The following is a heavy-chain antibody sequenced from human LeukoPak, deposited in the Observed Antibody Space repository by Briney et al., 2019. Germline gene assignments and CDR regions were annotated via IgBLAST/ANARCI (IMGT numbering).Heavy chain of an antibody. CDR1: GYTFSSYW. CDR2: IYPGDLDT. CDR3: ARRGYGDYGGYYYGMDV. J-gene: IGHJ6*02. D-gene: IGHD4-17*01. V-gene: IGHV5-51*01. Sequence: GESLKISCEGSGYTFSSYWIAWVRQMPGKGLEYMGIIYPGDLDTRYSPSFQGQVTISVDKSISTAYLQWNSLKASDTAMYYCARRGYGDYGGYYYGMDVWGQGTTVTVSS.